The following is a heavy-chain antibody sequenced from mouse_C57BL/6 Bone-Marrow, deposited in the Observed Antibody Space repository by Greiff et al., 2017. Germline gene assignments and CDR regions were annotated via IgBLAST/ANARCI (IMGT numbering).Heavy chain of an antibody. V-gene: IGHV1-52*01. CDR1: GYTFTSYW. J-gene: IGHJ4*01. Sequence: VQLQQPGAELVRPGSSVKLSCKASGYTFTSYWMHWVKQRPIQGLEWIGNIDPSDSETHYTQKFKDKATLTVDKSSSTAYMQLSSLTSEDSAVYYGARVPSGTGAMDYWGQGTSVTVSS. CDR3: ARVPSGTGAMDY. CDR2: IDPSDSET. D-gene: IGHD2-10*02.